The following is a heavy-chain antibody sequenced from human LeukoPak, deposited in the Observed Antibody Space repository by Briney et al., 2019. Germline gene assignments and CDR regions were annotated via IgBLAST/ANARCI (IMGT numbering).Heavy chain of an antibody. Sequence: ASVKVSCKPCGYTFPYYIHWVRQAPGQGLEWMGWIDPNSGATISAHTFQGRVSMTKDASFTTVYMELSTLKSDDTAVYYCARDNYGRLDYWGQGSLVTVSS. D-gene: IGHD3-10*01. CDR3: ARDNYGRLDY. V-gene: IGHV1-2*02. CDR1: GYTFPYY. J-gene: IGHJ4*02. CDR2: IDPNSGAT.